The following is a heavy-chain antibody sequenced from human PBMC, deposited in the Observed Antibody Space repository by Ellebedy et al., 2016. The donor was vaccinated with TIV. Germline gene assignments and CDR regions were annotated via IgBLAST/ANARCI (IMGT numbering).Heavy chain of an antibody. CDR2: ISCHSGTI. V-gene: IGHV3-9*01. CDR1: GFMFADYA. D-gene: IGHD6-13*01. CDR3: AADMRTWGPAAPDS. Sequence: PGGSLRLSCAASGFMFADYAMHWVRHAPGKGLEWVAGISCHSGTIGYADSVKGRFTISRANAKNSLYLQMNSLRGEDTGVYYCAADMRTWGPAAPDSWGQGTLVTVSS. J-gene: IGHJ4*02.